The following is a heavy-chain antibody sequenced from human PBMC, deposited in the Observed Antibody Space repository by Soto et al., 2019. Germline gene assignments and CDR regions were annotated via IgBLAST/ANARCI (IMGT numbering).Heavy chain of an antibody. CDR3: ATKVITPPFDY. D-gene: IGHD3-22*01. V-gene: IGHV4-38-2*01. CDR1: GYSISSNYY. Sequence: SETLSLTCAVSGYSISSNYYWGWIRQPPGKGLEWIGSIYHSGSTYYNPSLKSRVTISVDTSKNQFSLKLSSVTAADTAVYYCATKVITPPFDYWGQGTLVTVSS. J-gene: IGHJ4*02. CDR2: IYHSGST.